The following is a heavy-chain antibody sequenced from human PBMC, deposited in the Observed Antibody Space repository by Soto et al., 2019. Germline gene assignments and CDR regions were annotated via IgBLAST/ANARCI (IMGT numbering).Heavy chain of an antibody. V-gene: IGHV3-23*01. CDR1: GFTFSNYA. D-gene: IGHD2-2*01. CDR2: ISDRGST. J-gene: IGHJ4*02. Sequence: EVQLLESGGALVQPGGSLRLSCAASGFTFSNYAMNWVRQAPGKGLEWVSTISDRGSTYYADSVKGRFTISRDNSKNTLYLQMHSLRAEDTAVYYCARDPGGHYCTSTLCLYFFDHWGQGTLVIVSS. CDR3: ARDPGGHYCTSTLCLYFFDH.